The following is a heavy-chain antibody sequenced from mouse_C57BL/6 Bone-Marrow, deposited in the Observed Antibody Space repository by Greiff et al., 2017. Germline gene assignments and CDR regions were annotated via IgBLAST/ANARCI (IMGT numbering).Heavy chain of an antibody. Sequence: VQLQESGAELVRPGTSVKVSCKASGYAFTNYLIEWVKQRPGQGLEWIGVINPGSGGTNYNEKFKGKATLTADKSSSTAYMQLSSLTSEDSAVYFCARWDDGLYWGQGTTLTVSS. CDR1: GYAFTNYL. J-gene: IGHJ2*01. CDR3: ARWDDGLY. V-gene: IGHV1-54*01. D-gene: IGHD2-3*01. CDR2: INPGSGGT.